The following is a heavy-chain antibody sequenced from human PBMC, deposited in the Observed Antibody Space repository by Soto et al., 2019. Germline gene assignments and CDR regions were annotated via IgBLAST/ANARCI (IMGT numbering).Heavy chain of an antibody. CDR3: ARLYTGLGLGY. CDR1: GGSFSGYY. V-gene: IGHV4-34*01. Sequence: QVQLQQWGAGLLKPSEALSLTCAVYGGSFSGYYWSWIRQPPGKGLEWIGYIYYSGSTYYNPSLKSRVTISLDTSKNQFSLKLSSVTAADTAVYYYARLYTGLGLGYWGQGTLVTVSS. CDR2: IYYSGST. D-gene: IGHD7-27*01. J-gene: IGHJ4*02.